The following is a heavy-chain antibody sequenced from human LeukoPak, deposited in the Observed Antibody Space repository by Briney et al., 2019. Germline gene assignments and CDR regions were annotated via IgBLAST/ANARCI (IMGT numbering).Heavy chain of an antibody. CDR2: ITSSGSKT. Sequence: PGGSLRLSCAASGFTFSSYAMSWVRQAPGKGLEWVSAITSSGSKTYYADSVKGRFSISRDNSKNTLSLQMHSLRAEDTAIYNCAKGREWELPLDYWGQGTLVTVSS. D-gene: IGHD1-26*01. CDR3: AKGREWELPLDY. V-gene: IGHV3-23*05. J-gene: IGHJ4*02. CDR1: GFTFSSYA.